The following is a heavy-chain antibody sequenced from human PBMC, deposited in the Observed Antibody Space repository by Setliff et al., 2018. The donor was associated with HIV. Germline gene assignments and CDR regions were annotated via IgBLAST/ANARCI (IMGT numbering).Heavy chain of an antibody. D-gene: IGHD2-2*01. J-gene: IGHJ4*02. V-gene: IGHV2-26*01. CDR3: AHISRVAYVNIKHYFDY. CDR2: IFSNDEK. CDR1: GFSLSNARMG. Sequence: SGPTLVNPTETLTLTCTVSGFSLSNARMGVSWIRQPPGKALEWLAHIFSNDEKSYSTSLKSRLTITKDTSKNQVVLTMTNMDPVDTATYYCAHISRVAYVNIKHYFDYWGQGTLVTVS.